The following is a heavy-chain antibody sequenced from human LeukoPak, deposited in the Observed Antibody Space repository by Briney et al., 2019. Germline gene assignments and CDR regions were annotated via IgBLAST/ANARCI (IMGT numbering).Heavy chain of an antibody. V-gene: IGHV3-48*03. CDR3: ARDTWGSGSPRYFDY. CDR2: ISSCGSTI. D-gene: IGHD3-10*01. Sequence: GGALRLSCAASGFTLSSYEMKWVRQAPGKGVVWVSYISSCGSTIYYADCVKGRFTISRDNAKNSLYLQMNSLRAEDTAVYYCARDTWGSGSPRYFDYWGQGTLVTVSS. J-gene: IGHJ4*02. CDR1: GFTLSSYE.